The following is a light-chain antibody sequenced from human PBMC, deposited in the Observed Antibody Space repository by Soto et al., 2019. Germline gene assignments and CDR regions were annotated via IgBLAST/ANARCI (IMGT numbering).Light chain of an antibody. CDR1: QTISSW. J-gene: IGKJ2*03. Sequence: IERTQFPCALSASVTDKFSVTFRARQTISSWLAWYQQQPGKAPKLLIYAASSLESGVPSRFSGSGSGTEFTLTISSLHPDDFATYYCQHYTTFYSFGQGTKVDIK. CDR3: QHYTTFYS. CDR2: AAS. V-gene: IGKV1-5*01.